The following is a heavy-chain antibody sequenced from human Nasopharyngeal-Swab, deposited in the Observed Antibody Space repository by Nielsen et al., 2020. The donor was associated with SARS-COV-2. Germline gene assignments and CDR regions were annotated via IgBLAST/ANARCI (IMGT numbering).Heavy chain of an antibody. Sequence: WVRQAPRQGIEWMGRINPNSGGTNYAQKFQGRVTMTRDTSISTAYMELSRLGSDDTAVYYCARDRGTSDYDSSGYDAFDIWGQGTMVTVSS. J-gene: IGHJ3*02. CDR2: INPNSGGT. CDR3: ARDRGTSDYDSSGYDAFDI. D-gene: IGHD3-22*01. V-gene: IGHV1-2*06.